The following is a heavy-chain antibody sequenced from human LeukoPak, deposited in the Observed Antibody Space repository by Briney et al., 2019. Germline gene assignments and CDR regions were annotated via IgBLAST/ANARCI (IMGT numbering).Heavy chain of an antibody. D-gene: IGHD6-13*01. CDR1: GFTFSVYW. CDR2: IKQDGSEK. Sequence: PGGSLRLSCAASGFTFSVYWMSWVRQAPGEGLEWVANIKQDGSEKYYVDSVKGRFTISRDNAKNSLYLQMNSLRAEDTAVYYCARCDSSSWDNWFDPWGQGTLVTVSS. J-gene: IGHJ5*02. CDR3: ARCDSSSWDNWFDP. V-gene: IGHV3-7*01.